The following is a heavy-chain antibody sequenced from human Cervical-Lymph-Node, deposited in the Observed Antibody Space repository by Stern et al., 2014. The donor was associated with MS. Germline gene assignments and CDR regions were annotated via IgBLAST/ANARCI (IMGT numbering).Heavy chain of an antibody. J-gene: IGHJ2*01. CDR1: GGSISSGDYY. CDR2: IYYSGST. CDR3: AREGEGYYGDYYYWYFDL. V-gene: IGHV4-30-4*01. Sequence: QVQLQESGPGLVKPSQTLSLTCTVSGGSISSGDYYWSWIRQPPGKGLEWIGYIYYSGSTYYNPSLKSRVTISVDTSKNQFSLKLSSVTAADTAVYYCAREGEGYYGDYYYWYFDLWGRGTLVTVSS. D-gene: IGHD4-17*01.